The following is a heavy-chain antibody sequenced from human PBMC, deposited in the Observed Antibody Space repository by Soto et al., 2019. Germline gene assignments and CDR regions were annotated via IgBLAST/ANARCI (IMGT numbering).Heavy chain of an antibody. CDR1: GFSFSDYY. J-gene: IGHJ4*02. V-gene: IGHV3-11*01. CDR3: ARGIHGPAAMFGLFDF. Sequence: QVQLVESGGGLVKPGGSLRLSCAASGFSFSDYYMTWIRQAPGKGLEWVSYISYSGNDIYYADSVKGRFTISRDNAKNSLYLQMNSLRAGDTALFYCARGIHGPAAMFGLFDFWGQGTLVTVSS. CDR2: ISYSGNDI. D-gene: IGHD2-2*01.